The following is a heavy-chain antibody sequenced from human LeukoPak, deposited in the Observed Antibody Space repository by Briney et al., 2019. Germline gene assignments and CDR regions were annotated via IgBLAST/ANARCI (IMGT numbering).Heavy chain of an antibody. CDR1: GYTFTSYG. V-gene: IGHV1-2*02. Sequence: GASVKVSCKASGYTFTSYGISWVRQAPGQGLEWMGWINPNSGGTNYAQKFQGRVTMTRDTSISTAYMELSRLRSDDTAVYYCARGNPVLRFLEWLSIHDAFDIWGQGTMVTVSS. CDR2: INPNSGGT. D-gene: IGHD3-3*01. J-gene: IGHJ3*02. CDR3: ARGNPVLRFLEWLSIHDAFDI.